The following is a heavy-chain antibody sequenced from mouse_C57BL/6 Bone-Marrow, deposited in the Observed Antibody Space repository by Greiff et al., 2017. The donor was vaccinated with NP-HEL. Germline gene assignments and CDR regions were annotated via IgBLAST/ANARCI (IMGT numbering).Heavy chain of an antibody. J-gene: IGHJ2*01. CDR2: LSSGGSYT. V-gene: IGHV5-6*02. CDR3: ARHYYSNYFDY. Sequence: DVKLQESGGDLVKPGGSLKLSCAASGFTFSSYGMSWVRQTPDKRLEWVATLSSGGSYTYYPDSVKGRFTISRDNAKNTLYLQMSSLKSEDTAMYYCARHYYSNYFDYWGQGTTLTVSS. D-gene: IGHD2-5*01. CDR1: GFTFSSYG.